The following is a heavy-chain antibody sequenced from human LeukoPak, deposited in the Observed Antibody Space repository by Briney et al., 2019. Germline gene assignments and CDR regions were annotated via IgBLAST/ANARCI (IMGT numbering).Heavy chain of an antibody. Sequence: GASVKVSCKASGYTFTSYDINWVRQATGEGLEWMGWMNPNSGDTGYAQKFQGRVTMTRNTSISTAYMELSSLRSEDTAVYYCAKRGYSYGDLDYWGQGALVTVSP. J-gene: IGHJ4*02. CDR2: MNPNSGDT. D-gene: IGHD5-18*01. CDR3: AKRGYSYGDLDY. CDR1: GYTFTSYD. V-gene: IGHV1-8*01.